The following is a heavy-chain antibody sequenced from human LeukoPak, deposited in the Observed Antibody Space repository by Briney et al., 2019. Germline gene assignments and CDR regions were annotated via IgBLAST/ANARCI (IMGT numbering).Heavy chain of an antibody. Sequence: GGSLRLSXAASGFTFSSYSMNWVRQAPGKGLEWVSSISSSSSYIYYADSVKGRFTISRDNAKNSLYLQMNSLRAEDTAVYYCARWEGSSCYKGNNQYNWFDPWGQGTLVTVSS. CDR3: ARWEGSSCYKGNNQYNWFDP. CDR2: ISSSSSYI. D-gene: IGHD6-13*01. V-gene: IGHV3-21*01. CDR1: GFTFSSYS. J-gene: IGHJ5*02.